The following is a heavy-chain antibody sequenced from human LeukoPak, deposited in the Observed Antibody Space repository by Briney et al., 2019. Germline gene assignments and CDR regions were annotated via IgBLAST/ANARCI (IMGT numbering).Heavy chain of an antibody. CDR2: ISSRGST. Sequence: SETLSLTCSVSVGSISGSSYYWGWVRQPPGKGLEWIGSISSRGSTYYNPSLKTRVTISVDTSKNQFSLKLTSVTAADTAVYYCARVDYGGNSCTFDVWGQGTMVTVSS. J-gene: IGHJ3*01. V-gene: IGHV4-39*01. CDR1: VGSISGSSYY. D-gene: IGHD4-23*01. CDR3: ARVDYGGNSCTFDV.